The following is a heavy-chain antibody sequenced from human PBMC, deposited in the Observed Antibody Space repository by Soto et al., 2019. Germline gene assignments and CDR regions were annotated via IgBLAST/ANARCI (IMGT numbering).Heavy chain of an antibody. V-gene: IGHV1-2*04. D-gene: IGHD1-1*01. Sequence: ASVKVSCKASGYTFNDYYIYWVRQAPGQGLEWVAWINPNGGGTTYAQKFRDWVTVTRDTSIGTAYLELTGLKSDDTAVYSCATWHLQEHAYDIWGQGTMVTVSS. CDR1: GYTFNDYY. J-gene: IGHJ3*02. CDR3: ATWHLQEHAYDI. CDR2: INPNGGGT.